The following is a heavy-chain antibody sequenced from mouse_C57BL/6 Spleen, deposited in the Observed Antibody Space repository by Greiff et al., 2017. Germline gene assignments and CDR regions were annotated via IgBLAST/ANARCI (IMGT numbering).Heavy chain of an antibody. Sequence: VQLQQSGAELVRPGASVKLSCTASGFNIKDYYMHWVKQRPEQGLEWIGRIDPEDGDTEYAPKFQGEATMSADPSSNTAYLPLLSLTSEGTAVYSCTTYCGSSLCFAYWGQGTLVTVSA. J-gene: IGHJ3*01. CDR1: GFNIKDYY. D-gene: IGHD1-1*01. V-gene: IGHV14-1*01. CDR3: TTYCGSSLCFAY. CDR2: IDPEDGDT.